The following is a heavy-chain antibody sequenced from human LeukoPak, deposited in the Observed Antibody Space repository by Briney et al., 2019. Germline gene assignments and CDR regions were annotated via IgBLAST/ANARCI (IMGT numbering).Heavy chain of an antibody. CDR3: ARSLLDYGDYCIDS. CDR1: GGTFSSYA. CDR2: IIPIFGTA. Sequence: ASVKVSCKASGGTFSSYAISWVRQAPGQGLEWMGGIIPIFGTANYAQKFQGRVTITADESTSTAYMELSSLRSEDTAVYYCARSLLDYGDYCIDSWGQGTLVTVSS. D-gene: IGHD4-17*01. V-gene: IGHV1-69*13. J-gene: IGHJ4*02.